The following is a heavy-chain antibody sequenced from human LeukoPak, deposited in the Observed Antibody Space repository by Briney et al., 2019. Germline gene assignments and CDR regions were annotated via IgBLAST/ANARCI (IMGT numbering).Heavy chain of an antibody. D-gene: IGHD3-22*01. J-gene: IGHJ6*03. CDR1: GGSFSGYY. V-gene: IGHV4-34*01. Sequence: SETLSLTCAVYGGSFSGYYWSWIRQPPGKGLEWIGEINHSGSTNYNPSLKSRVTISVDTSKNQFSLKLSSVTAADTAVYYCARAPPYDSSGYYYTGPYYYYYMDVWAKGPRSPSP. CDR3: ARAPPYDSSGYYYTGPYYYYYMDV. CDR2: INHSGST.